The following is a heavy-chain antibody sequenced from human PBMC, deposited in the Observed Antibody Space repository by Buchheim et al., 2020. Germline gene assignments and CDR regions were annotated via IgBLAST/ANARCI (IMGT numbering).Heavy chain of an antibody. CDR2: IKQDGSEK. CDR3: ARDASKYYYDSSGYYRSFRAFDI. Sequence: EVQLVESGGGLVQPGGSLRLSCAASGFTFSSYWMSWVRQAPGKGLEWVANIKQDGSEKYYVDSVKGRFTISRDNAKNSRSLQMNSLRAEDTAVYYCARDASKYYYDSSGYYRSFRAFDIWGQGT. V-gene: IGHV3-7*01. CDR1: GFTFSSYW. D-gene: IGHD3-22*01. J-gene: IGHJ3*02.